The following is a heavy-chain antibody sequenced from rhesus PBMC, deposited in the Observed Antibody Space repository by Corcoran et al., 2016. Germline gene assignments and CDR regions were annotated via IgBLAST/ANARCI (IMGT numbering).Heavy chain of an antibody. CDR1: GGSIRRNY. V-gene: IGHV4-160*01. CDR3: ARDEDTVGTPCWYFDL. Sequence: QVQLQESGPGLVKPSETLSSTCAVPGGSIRRNYWLWTRQPPGKGLAGIGRISGSGGSTDYNPSLKSRVTISTDTSKNQFSLKLSSVTAADTAVYYCARDEDTVGTPCWYFDLWGPGTPITISS. D-gene: IGHD5-30*01. CDR2: ISGSGGST. J-gene: IGHJ2*01.